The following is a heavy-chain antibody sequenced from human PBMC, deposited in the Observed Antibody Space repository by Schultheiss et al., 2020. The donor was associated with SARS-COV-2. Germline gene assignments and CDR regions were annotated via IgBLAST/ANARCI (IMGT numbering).Heavy chain of an antibody. D-gene: IGHD2-2*01. CDR2: IYYSGST. CDR3: ARGRGVVPAALYFDY. V-gene: IGHV4-39*07. J-gene: IGHJ4*02. Sequence: SETLSLTCTVSGGSISSSSYYWGWIRQPPGKGLEWIGSIYYSGSTYYNPSLKSRVTISVDTSKNQFSLKLSSVTAADTAVYYCARGRGVVPAALYFDYWGQGTLVTGSS. CDR1: GGSISSSSYY.